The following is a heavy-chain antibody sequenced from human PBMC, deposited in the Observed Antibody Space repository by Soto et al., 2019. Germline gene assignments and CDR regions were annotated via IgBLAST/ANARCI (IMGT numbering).Heavy chain of an antibody. J-gene: IGHJ6*02. CDR2: INPSGGST. D-gene: IGHD3-22*01. V-gene: IGHV1-46*01. Sequence: ASVKVSCNASGYTFTSYYMHWVRQAPGQGLEWMGIINPSGGSTGYAQKFQGRVTMTRDTSTSTVYMELSSLRSEDTAVYYCAREGYYDSSGYHYGMDVWGQGTTVTVSS. CDR1: GYTFTSYY. CDR3: AREGYYDSSGYHYGMDV.